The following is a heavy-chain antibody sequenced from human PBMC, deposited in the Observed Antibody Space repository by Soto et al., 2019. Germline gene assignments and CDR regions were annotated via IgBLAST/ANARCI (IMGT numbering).Heavy chain of an antibody. D-gene: IGHD3-10*01. J-gene: IGHJ4*02. CDR1: GDTFNFYS. CDR2: VNPILSMS. V-gene: IGHV1-69*04. CDR3: ASSYGSGYRAFDF. Sequence: QVQLVQSGAEVKRPGSSVKVSCKACGDTFNFYSINWVRQAPGLGLEWMGRVNPILSMSNYAQRFQGRVTMTADKSTNTAYMELSGLRSEDTVIYYCASSYGSGYRAFDFWGQGALVTVSS.